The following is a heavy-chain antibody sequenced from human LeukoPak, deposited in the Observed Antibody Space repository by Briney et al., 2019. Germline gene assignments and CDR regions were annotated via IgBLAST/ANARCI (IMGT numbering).Heavy chain of an antibody. CDR3: ARGGWYSSGWNAFDI. CDR1: GFTFSTYS. J-gene: IGHJ3*02. CDR2: ISSSRSYV. Sequence: GGSLRLSCAASGFTFSTYSMHWVRQAPGTGLEWVSSISSSRSYVYYADSVKGRFTISRDNAKSSLYLQMNSLRAEDTAVYYCARGGWYSSGWNAFDIWGQGTMVTVSS. D-gene: IGHD6-19*01. V-gene: IGHV3-21*01.